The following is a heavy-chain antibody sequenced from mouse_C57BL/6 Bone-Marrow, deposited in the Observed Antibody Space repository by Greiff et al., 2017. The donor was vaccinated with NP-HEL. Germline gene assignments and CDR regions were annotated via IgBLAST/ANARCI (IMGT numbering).Heavy chain of an antibody. CDR2: IHPNSGST. V-gene: IGHV1-64*01. J-gene: IGHJ2*01. Sequence: QLQQPGAELVKPGASVKLSCKASGYTFTSYWMHWVKQRPGQGLEWIGMIHPNSGSTNYNEKFKSKATLTVDKSSSTAYMQLSSLTSEDSAVYYCAREGGIICLDYWGQGTTLTVSS. CDR3: AREGGIICLDY. CDR1: GYTFTSYW.